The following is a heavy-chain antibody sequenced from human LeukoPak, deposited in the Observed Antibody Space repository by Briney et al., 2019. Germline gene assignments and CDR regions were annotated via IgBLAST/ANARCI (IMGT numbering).Heavy chain of an antibody. J-gene: IGHJ3*02. V-gene: IGHV3-30*02. CDR3: GRGAVGGTRAFDI. CDR2: IRYDGSNK. CDR1: GFTFSSYG. D-gene: IGHD6-19*01. Sequence: PGGSLRLSCAASGFTFSSYGMHWVRQAPGKGLEWVAFIRYDGSNKYYADSVKGRFTISRDNSKNTLYLQMNSLRSEDTAVYYCGRGAVGGTRAFDIWGQGTLVTVSS.